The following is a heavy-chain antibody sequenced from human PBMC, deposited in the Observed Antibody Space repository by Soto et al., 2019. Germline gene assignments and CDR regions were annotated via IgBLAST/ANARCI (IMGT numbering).Heavy chain of an antibody. CDR2: IYYSGST. V-gene: IGHV4-31*03. CDR1: GGSISSGGYY. Sequence: SETLSLTCTVSGGSISSGGYYCSWIRQHPGKGLEWIGYIYYSGSTYYKQSLKSRVSISVETSKKQFSLKLSSVTTADTAVYYCARERGGGNFAFDIWGQGTMVTVSS. J-gene: IGHJ3*02. CDR3: ARERGGGNFAFDI. D-gene: IGHD2-21*01.